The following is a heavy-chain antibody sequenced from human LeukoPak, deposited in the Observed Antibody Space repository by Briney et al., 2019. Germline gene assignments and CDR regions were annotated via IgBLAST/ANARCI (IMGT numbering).Heavy chain of an antibody. D-gene: IGHD4/OR15-4a*01. Sequence: GGSLRLSCAASGFTFSSNWMHWVRQVPGKGLVWVSRINRDGSRTDYADSVKGRFAISRDNAKNTLYLQMNSLRAEDTAVYYCASEGGDYGDPWGQGTLVTVSS. J-gene: IGHJ5*02. CDR2: INRDGSRT. CDR3: ASEGGDYGDP. CDR1: GFTFSSNW. V-gene: IGHV3-74*01.